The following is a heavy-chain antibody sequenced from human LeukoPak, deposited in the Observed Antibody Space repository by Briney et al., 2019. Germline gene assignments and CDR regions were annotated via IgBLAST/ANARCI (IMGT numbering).Heavy chain of an antibody. D-gene: IGHD1-26*01. V-gene: IGHV4-61*02. J-gene: IGHJ4*02. CDR3: ARGRVSGSYRHAFDY. CDR1: GGSISSGSYY. CDR2: IYTSGST. Sequence: PSETLSLTCTVSGGSISSGSYYWSWIRQPAGKGLEWIGRIYTSGSTNYNPSLKSRVTISVDTSKNQFSLKLSSVTAADTAVYYCARGRVSGSYRHAFDYSGQGTLVTVSS.